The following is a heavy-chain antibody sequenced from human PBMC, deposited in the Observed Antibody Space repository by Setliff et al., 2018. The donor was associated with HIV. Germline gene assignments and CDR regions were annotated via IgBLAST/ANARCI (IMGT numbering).Heavy chain of an antibody. V-gene: IGHV4-4*09. CDR2: IYSSGST. J-gene: IGHJ5*02. D-gene: IGHD3-10*01. Sequence: PSETLSLTCTVSGGSISGHYWSWIRQPPGRGLEWIGYIYSSGSTNFNPPLQSRVTISVDTSKNQFSLKLSSVTAADTAVYYCASHSGVASPNWFDPWGQGTLVTVS. CDR3: ASHSGVASPNWFDP. CDR1: GGSISGHY.